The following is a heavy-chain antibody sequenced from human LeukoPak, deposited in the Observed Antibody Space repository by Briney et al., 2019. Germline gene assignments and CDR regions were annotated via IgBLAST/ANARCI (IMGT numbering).Heavy chain of an antibody. J-gene: IGHJ6*03. V-gene: IGHV3-9*01. Sequence: PGGSLRLSCAASGFTFDDYAMHWVRQAPGKGLEWVSGISWNSGSIGYADSVKGRFTISTDNAKNSMDLQMNSLRAEDTAVYYCAREECSGSRCYPSNPSWYFYYMDVWGKGTTVTVSS. CDR3: AREECSGSRCYPSNPSWYFYYMDV. CDR1: GFTFDDYA. CDR2: ISWNSGSI. D-gene: IGHD2-15*01.